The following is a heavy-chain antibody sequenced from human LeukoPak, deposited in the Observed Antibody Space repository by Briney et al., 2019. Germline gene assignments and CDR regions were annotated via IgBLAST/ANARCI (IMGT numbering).Heavy chain of an antibody. Sequence: GGSLRLSCAASGFSFSTYRMSWLRQTPEKGLEFVANINQDARVRNSMDPLKGRCTISRDNAKKSVYLEINSLRADDTAVYYCARDPGSSSFDLWRQGALVTVSS. V-gene: IGHV3-7*01. CDR2: INQDARVR. J-gene: IGHJ4*02. D-gene: IGHD6-13*01. CDR3: ARDPGSSSFDL. CDR1: GFSFSTYR.